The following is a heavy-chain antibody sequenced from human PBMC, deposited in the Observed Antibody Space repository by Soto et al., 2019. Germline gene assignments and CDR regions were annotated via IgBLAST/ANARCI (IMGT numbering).Heavy chain of an antibody. V-gene: IGHV3-23*01. Sequence: PGGSLRLSCAASGFTFSSYAMSWVRQAPGKGLEWVSTISGSGSGTYYADSVKGRFTVSRDNSKNTLYLQMNSLRAEDTAIYFCAKDANYGSGDPKPHDYWGQGTLVTVSS. CDR3: AKDANYGSGDPKPHDY. CDR1: GFTFSSYA. CDR2: ISGSGSGT. J-gene: IGHJ4*01. D-gene: IGHD3-10*01.